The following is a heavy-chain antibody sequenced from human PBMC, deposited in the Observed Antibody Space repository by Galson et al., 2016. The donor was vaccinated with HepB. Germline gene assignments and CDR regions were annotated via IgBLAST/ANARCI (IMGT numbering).Heavy chain of an antibody. CDR3: ARVSLSKSYRGPWGNWFDP. V-gene: IGHV4-59*01. CDR2: ISYSGST. CDR1: GGSISNYY. D-gene: IGHD7-27*01. Sequence: SETLSLTCTVSGGSISNYYWNWIRQPPGKGLEWIGYISYSGSTNYNPSLKSRVTIALDTSENQFFLKLNSVTAADTAVYYCARVSLSKSYRGPWGNWFDPWGQGTPVTVSS. J-gene: IGHJ5*02.